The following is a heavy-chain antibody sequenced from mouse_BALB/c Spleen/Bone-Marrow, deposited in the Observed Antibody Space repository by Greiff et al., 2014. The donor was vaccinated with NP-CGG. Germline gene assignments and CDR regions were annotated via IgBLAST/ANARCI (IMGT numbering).Heavy chain of an antibody. CDR2: IYPYNGGT. CDR3: ARELSWYFDV. J-gene: IGHJ1*01. Sequence: VQLKESGPELVKPGASVKISCKASGYTFTDYNMHWVKQSHGKSLEWIGYIYPYNGGTGYNQKFKGKATLTVDNSSSTAYMELRSLTSEDSAVYYCARELSWYFDVWGAGTTVTVSS. CDR1: GYTFTDYN. V-gene: IGHV1S29*02. D-gene: IGHD1-1*02.